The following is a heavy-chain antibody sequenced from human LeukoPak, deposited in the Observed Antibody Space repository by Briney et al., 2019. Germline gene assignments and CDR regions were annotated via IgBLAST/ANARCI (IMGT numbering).Heavy chain of an antibody. V-gene: IGHV4-39*07. CDR1: GGSISSSSYY. CDR3: ARDDYGDRFDY. Sequence: SETLSLTCTVSGGSISSSSYYWGWIRQPPGKGLEWIGSIYYSGSTYYNPSLKSRVTISVDTSKNQFSLKLSSVTAADTAVYYCARDDYGDRFDYWGQGTLVTVSS. CDR2: IYYSGST. J-gene: IGHJ4*02. D-gene: IGHD4-17*01.